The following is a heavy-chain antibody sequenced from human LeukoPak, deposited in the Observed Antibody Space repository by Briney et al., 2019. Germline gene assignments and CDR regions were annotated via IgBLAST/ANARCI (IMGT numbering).Heavy chain of an antibody. D-gene: IGHD3-22*01. Sequence: PGGSLRLSCAASSFTFSNYAMSWVRQAPGKGLEWVSVISGSGDSTYYADSVEGRFTIPRDNSKNTLYLQMNSLRAEDTAVYYCAKGHDSSGYSQTFFDYWGQGTLVTVSS. CDR1: SFTFSNYA. J-gene: IGHJ4*02. CDR3: AKGHDSSGYSQTFFDY. CDR2: ISGSGDST. V-gene: IGHV3-23*01.